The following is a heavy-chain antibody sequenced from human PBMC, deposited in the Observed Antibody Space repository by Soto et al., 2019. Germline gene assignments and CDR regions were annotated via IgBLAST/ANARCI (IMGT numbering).Heavy chain of an antibody. CDR2: ISGSGGST. V-gene: IGHV3-23*01. CDR1: GFTFSSYA. D-gene: IGHD3-22*01. CDR3: AKGHLRITMIVVVITYFDY. Sequence: GGSLRLSCAASGFTFSSYAMSWVRQAPGKGLEWVSAISGSGGSTYYADSVKGRFTISRDNSKNTLYLQMNSLRAEDTAVYYCAKGHLRITMIVVVITYFDYWGQGTLVTVSS. J-gene: IGHJ4*02.